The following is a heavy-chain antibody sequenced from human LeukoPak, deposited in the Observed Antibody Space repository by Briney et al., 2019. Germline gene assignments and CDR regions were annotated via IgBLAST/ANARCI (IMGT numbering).Heavy chain of an antibody. V-gene: IGHV1-2*02. CDR1: GYTFTGYY. D-gene: IGHD2-2*01. Sequence: ASVKVSCKASGYTFTGYYMHWIRQAPGQGLEWMGWLNPNSGGTNYAQKFQGRVTMTRDTSISTAYMELSRLRSDDTAVYYCARGDYIVVVPSAPKQNWGQGTLVTVSS. CDR2: LNPNSGGT. CDR3: ARGDYIVVVPSAPKQN. J-gene: IGHJ4*02.